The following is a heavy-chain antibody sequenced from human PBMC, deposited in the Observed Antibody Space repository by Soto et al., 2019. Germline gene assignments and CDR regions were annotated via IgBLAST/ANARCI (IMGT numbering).Heavy chain of an antibody. Sequence: LRLSFAASGXTFSTYSINWVRQAPGKGLEWFSYITSDSSTISYADSVKGRFTVSRDNAKNSLYLQMNSLRDEDTAVYYCARVGRGVYGMDVWGQGTSVTVSS. J-gene: IGHJ6*02. V-gene: IGHV3-48*02. CDR3: ARVGRGVYGMDV. CDR2: ITSDSSTI. D-gene: IGHD2-8*01. CDR1: GXTFSTYS.